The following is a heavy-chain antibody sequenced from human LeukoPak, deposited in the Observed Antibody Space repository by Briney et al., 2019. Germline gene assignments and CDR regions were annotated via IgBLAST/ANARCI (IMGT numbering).Heavy chain of an antibody. J-gene: IGHJ6*03. Sequence: GGSLRLSCAVSEFSFSRFGMTWVRQAPGKGLEWVSSISSSSSDIYYVDSVKGRFTISRDNSKNSLYLQMNSLRAEDTAVYYCATGYSGYHANYYYMDVWGKGTTVTVSS. V-gene: IGHV3-21*01. CDR2: ISSSSSDI. CDR3: ATGYSGYHANYYYMDV. CDR1: EFSFSRFG. D-gene: IGHD5-12*01.